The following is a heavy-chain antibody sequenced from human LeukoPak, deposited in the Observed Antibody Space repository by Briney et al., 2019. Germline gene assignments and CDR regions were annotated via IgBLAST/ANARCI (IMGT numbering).Heavy chain of an antibody. D-gene: IGHD6-19*01. Sequence: PGGSLRLSCAASGLTFSSYAMNWVRQAPGKGLEWVSVISGSGATTYYADSVKGRFTISRDNAKNTLYLQMSSLTAEDTAVYYCAASMAGFNWFDPWGQGTLVTVSS. CDR2: ISGSGATT. V-gene: IGHV3-23*01. CDR3: AASMAGFNWFDP. J-gene: IGHJ5*02. CDR1: GLTFSSYA.